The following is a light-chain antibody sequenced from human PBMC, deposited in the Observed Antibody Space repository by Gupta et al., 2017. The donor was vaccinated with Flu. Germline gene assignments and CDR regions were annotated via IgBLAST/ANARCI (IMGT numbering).Light chain of an antibody. V-gene: IGKV3-15*01. CDR3: QQGDNWPGWT. Sequence: EIVMTQSPATLSVSPGERATLSCRASQRISSKVAWYQQKPGQAPRLLIYDAYTRPTGIPVRFSGGGSGTEFTLTINSRQSEDFAVYYCQQGDNWPGWTLGQGTKVEIK. CDR2: DAY. CDR1: QRISSK. J-gene: IGKJ1*01.